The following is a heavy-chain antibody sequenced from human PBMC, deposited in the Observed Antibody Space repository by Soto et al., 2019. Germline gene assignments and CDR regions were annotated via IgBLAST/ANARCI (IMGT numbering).Heavy chain of an antibody. D-gene: IGHD5-12*01. V-gene: IGHV3-7*01. Sequence: GRSLRLSCPASGFTCSSYWMSCVRQAPGKGLEWVANIKQDGSEKYYVDSVKGRFTISRDNAKNSLYLQMNSLRAEDTAVYYCARKGDWLRLLGAFDIWGQGTMVTVSS. CDR2: IKQDGSEK. CDR1: GFTCSSYW. J-gene: IGHJ3*02. CDR3: ARKGDWLRLLGAFDI.